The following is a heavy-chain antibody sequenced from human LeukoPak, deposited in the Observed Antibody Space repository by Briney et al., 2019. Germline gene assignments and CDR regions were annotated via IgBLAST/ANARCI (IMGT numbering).Heavy chain of an antibody. CDR3: ASQRINYYDSSGYYYGFGAPFDY. J-gene: IGHJ4*02. D-gene: IGHD3-22*01. Sequence: GSSVKVSCKASGGTFRSYAISWVRQAPGQGLEWMGGIIPNFGTANYAQKFQGRVTITTDESTSAAYMELSSLRSEDTVVYYCASQRINYYDSSGYYYGFGAPFDYWGQGTLVTVSS. V-gene: IGHV1-69*05. CDR1: GGTFRSYA. CDR2: IIPNFGTA.